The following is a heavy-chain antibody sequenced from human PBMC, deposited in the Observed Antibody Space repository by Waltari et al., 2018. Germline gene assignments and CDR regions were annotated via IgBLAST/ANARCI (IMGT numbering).Heavy chain of an antibody. J-gene: IGHJ6*02. Sequence: EVQLVESGGGLVKPGGSLRLSCAASGFTFSSYSMNWVRQAPGKGLEWVSSISSSSSYIDNADSVKGRFTISRDNAKNSLYLQMNSLSAEDTAVYYCARVDGGDYYYYGMDVWGQGTTVTVSS. V-gene: IGHV3-21*01. CDR3: ARVDGGDYYYYGMDV. D-gene: IGHD4-17*01. CDR1: GFTFSSYS. CDR2: ISSSSSYI.